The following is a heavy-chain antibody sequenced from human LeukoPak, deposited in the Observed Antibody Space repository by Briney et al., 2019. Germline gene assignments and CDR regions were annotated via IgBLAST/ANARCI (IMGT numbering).Heavy chain of an antibody. CDR2: INHSGST. CDR1: GGSFSGYY. Sequence: SETLSLTCAVYGGSFSGYYWSWIRQPPGKGLEWIGEINHSGSTNYNPSLKSRVTISVDTSKNQFSLKLSSVTAADTAVYYCARASRGSYEYYFDYWGQGTLVTVSS. D-gene: IGHD5-18*01. J-gene: IGHJ4*02. CDR3: ARASRGSYEYYFDY. V-gene: IGHV4-34*01.